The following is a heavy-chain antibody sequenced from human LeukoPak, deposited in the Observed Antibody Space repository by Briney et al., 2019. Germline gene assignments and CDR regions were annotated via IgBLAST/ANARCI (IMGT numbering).Heavy chain of an antibody. V-gene: IGHV4-34*01. CDR1: GGSFSGYY. Sequence: TPSETLSLTCAVYGGSFSGYYWSWIRQPPGKGLEWIGEINHSGSTNYNPSLKSRVTISVDTSKNQFSLKLSSVTAADTAVYYCARHPLVAPAAIYLPYYYYGMDVWGQGTTVTVSS. D-gene: IGHD2-2*01. CDR3: ARHPLVAPAAIYLPYYYYGMDV. CDR2: INHSGST. J-gene: IGHJ6*02.